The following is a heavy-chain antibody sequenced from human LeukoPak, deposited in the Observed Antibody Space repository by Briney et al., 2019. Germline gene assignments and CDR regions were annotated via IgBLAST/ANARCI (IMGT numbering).Heavy chain of an antibody. D-gene: IGHD2-2*01. V-gene: IGHV1-18*01. CDR1: GYTFTSYG. CDR2: ISAYNGST. J-gene: IGHJ5*02. Sequence: ASDKVSCEASGYTFTSYGISWVRQAPGQGLEWMGWISAYNGSTTDAHQLQGRVTMTTDTSTSTAYMELRSLRSDDTVVYYCARGGVVVPAPRASWFDPWGQGTLVTVSS. CDR3: ARGGVVVPAPRASWFDP.